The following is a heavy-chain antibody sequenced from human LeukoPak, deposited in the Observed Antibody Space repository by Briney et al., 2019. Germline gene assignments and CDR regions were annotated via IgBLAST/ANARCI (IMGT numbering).Heavy chain of an antibody. CDR2: IYYSGST. CDR1: GGSISSSSYY. V-gene: IGHV4-39*07. J-gene: IGHJ4*02. CDR3: ARQPPGIQLWLPYFDY. D-gene: IGHD5-18*01. Sequence: EASETLSLTCTVSGGSISSSSYYWGWIRQPPGKGLEWIGSIYYSGSTYYNPSLKSRVTISVDTSKNQFSLKLSSVTAADTAVYYCARQPPGIQLWLPYFDYWGQGTLVTVSS.